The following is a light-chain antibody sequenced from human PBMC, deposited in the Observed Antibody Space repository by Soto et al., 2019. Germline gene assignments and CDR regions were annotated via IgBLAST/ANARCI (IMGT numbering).Light chain of an antibody. Sequence: AIRMTQSPSSFSASTGDRVTITCRASQGISSYLAWYQQKPGKAPKLLIYAASTLQSGVPSRFSGSGSGTDFALTITSLQAEDFATYYCQQLRSYPSTFGGGTKVYIK. CDR2: AAS. CDR1: QGISSY. V-gene: IGKV1-8*01. CDR3: QQLRSYPST. J-gene: IGKJ4*01.